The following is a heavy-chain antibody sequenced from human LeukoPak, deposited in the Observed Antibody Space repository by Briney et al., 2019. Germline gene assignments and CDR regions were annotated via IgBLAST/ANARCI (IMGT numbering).Heavy chain of an antibody. CDR3: ARAPSEIGGYYPEYFRH. V-gene: IGHV3-74*01. D-gene: IGHD3-22*01. CDR2: IKGDGNT. J-gene: IGHJ1*01. Sequence: GGSLRLSCAASGFTFSSYWMHWVRQAPGKGLVWVSRIKGDGNTNYADSVKGRFTISRDNAKNTVSLQMNSLRADDTGVYYCARAPSEIGGYYPEYFRHWGQGTLVTVSS. CDR1: GFTFSSYW.